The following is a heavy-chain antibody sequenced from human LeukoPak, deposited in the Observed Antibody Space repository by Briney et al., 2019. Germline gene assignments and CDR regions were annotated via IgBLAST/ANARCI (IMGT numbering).Heavy chain of an antibody. D-gene: IGHD4-17*01. J-gene: IGHJ4*02. CDR1: GGTFSSYA. V-gene: IGHV1-69*05. Sequence: ASVKVSCKASGGTFSSYAISWVRQAPGQGLEWMGRIIPIFGTANYAQKFQGRVTITTDESTSTAYMELSSLRSEDTAVYYCARAYLHYGDLANYFDYWGQGTLVTVSS. CDR2: IIPIFGTA. CDR3: ARAYLHYGDLANYFDY.